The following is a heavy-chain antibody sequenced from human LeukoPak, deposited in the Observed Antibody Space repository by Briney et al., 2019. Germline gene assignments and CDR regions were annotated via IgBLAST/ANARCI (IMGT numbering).Heavy chain of an antibody. D-gene: IGHD4-17*01. CDR2: IWYDGSNK. CDR3: ARDGDYGDFLSDFDY. V-gene: IGHV3-33*01. J-gene: IGHJ4*02. CDR1: GFTFGSYG. Sequence: GGSLRLSCAASGFTFGSYGMHWVRQAPGKGLEWVAVIWYDGSNKYYADSVKGRFTISRDNSKNTLYLQMNSLRAEDTAVHYCARDGDYGDFLSDFDYWGQGTLVTVSS.